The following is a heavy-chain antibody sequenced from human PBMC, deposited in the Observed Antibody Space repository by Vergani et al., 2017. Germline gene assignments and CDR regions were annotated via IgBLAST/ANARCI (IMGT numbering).Heavy chain of an antibody. CDR3: GGRVLRDYFDY. CDR1: GGSISSGSYF. CDR2: IYTSGDT. J-gene: IGHJ4*02. V-gene: IGHV4-61*02. D-gene: IGHD3-16*01. Sequence: QVQLQESGPGLVKPSQTLSLTCTVSGGSISSGSYFWSWIRQPAGKGLEWIGRIYTSGDTHYNPSLKSRVTMSVDTSQNQFSLKLRSVTAADAAVYYCGGRVLRDYFDYWGQGTLVTVSS.